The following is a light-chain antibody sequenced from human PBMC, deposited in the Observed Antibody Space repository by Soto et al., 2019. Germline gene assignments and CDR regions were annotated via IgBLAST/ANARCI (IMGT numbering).Light chain of an antibody. CDR3: QQYSTYTWT. V-gene: IGKV1-5*03. Sequence: DIQMTQSPSTLSASVGDRVTITCRASQTITSWLAWYQQKPGKAPKLLIYKASGFESGVPSRFSGSGSGTEFTLTISSLQPDDFATYYCQQYSTYTWTFGQGTKVDIK. CDR2: KAS. CDR1: QTITSW. J-gene: IGKJ1*01.